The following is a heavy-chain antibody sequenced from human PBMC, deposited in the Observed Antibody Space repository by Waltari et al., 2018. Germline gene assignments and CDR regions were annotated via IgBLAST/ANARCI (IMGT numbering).Heavy chain of an antibody. V-gene: IGHV1-69*12. CDR1: GGPFGGYG. D-gene: IGHD7-27*01. CDR3: ATHKLGISQHYYHMGA. CDR2: IIPIFGIP. Sequence: VQLVQSGAEVRTPGSSVKVSCKASGGPFGGYGISWVRLVPGQRLEWLGVIIPIFGIPDYSRKFQDRLTITADESTSTAYMELSSLTSEDTAIYFCATHKLGISQHYYHMGAWGKGTTVTISS. J-gene: IGHJ6*03.